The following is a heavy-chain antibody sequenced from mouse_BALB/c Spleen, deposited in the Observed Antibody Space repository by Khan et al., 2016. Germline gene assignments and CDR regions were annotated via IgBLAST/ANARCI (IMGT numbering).Heavy chain of an antibody. V-gene: IGHV9-1*02. J-gene: IGHJ4*01. CDR3: ARGDYGLAMDY. CDR2: INTYTGEP. Sequence: QIQLVQSGPELKKPGETVKISCKASGYTFTNYGMNWVKQAPGKGLKWMGWINTYTGEPTYADDFKGRFAFSLETSASTVYLQINNLTNEDMATYFCARGDYGLAMDYWGQGTSVTVSS. CDR1: GYTFTNYG. D-gene: IGHD1-2*01.